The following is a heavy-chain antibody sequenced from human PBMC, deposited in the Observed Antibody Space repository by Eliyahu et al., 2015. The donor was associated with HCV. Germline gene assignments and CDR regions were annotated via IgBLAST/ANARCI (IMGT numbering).Heavy chain of an antibody. J-gene: IGHJ6*03. CDR1: GFSLNSARLG. V-gene: IGHV2-26*01. CDR2: IFWNDGK. CDR3: ARMYGINRYYFFMDV. D-gene: IGHD2-8*01. Sequence: QVTLKESGPVLVKPTETLTLTCTVSGFSLNSARLGVSWIRQPPGQTLEWLAHIFWNDGKSYRPSLQSRLTISKDTSKSQVVLSLTAVDPEDTATYYCARMYGINRYYFFMDVWGEGTTVAVSS.